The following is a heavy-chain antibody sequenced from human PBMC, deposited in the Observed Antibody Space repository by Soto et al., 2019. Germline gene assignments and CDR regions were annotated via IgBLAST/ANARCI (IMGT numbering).Heavy chain of an antibody. D-gene: IGHD5-18*01. CDR2: IYPGDSDT. Sequence: PGESLKVSCKGSGYSFTSYGSGWVRQMPGKGLEWMGIIYPGDSDTRYSPSFQGQVTISADKSISTAYLQWSSLKASDTAVYYCARDHSAYTAMADYYYYGMDVWGQGTTVTVSS. V-gene: IGHV5-51*01. CDR3: ARDHSAYTAMADYYYYGMDV. J-gene: IGHJ6*02. CDR1: GYSFTSYG.